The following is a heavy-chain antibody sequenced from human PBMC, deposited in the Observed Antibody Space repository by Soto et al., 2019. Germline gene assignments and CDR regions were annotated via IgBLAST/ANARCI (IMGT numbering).Heavy chain of an antibody. CDR2: INHSGST. V-gene: IGHV4-34*01. J-gene: IGHJ5*02. Sequence: SETLSLTCAVYGGSFSGYYWSWIRQPPGKGLEWIGEINHSGSTNYNPSLKSRVTISVDTSKNQFSLKLSSVTAADTAVYYCARWRFLEWFPSDPWGQGTLVTVSS. CDR1: GGSFSGYY. D-gene: IGHD3-3*01. CDR3: ARWRFLEWFPSDP.